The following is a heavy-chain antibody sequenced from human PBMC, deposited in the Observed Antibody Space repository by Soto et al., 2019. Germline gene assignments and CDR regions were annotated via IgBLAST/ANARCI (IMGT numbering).Heavy chain of an antibody. CDR3: ARRDIAAAAPEYFQH. CDR2: IYPGDSDT. V-gene: IGHV5-51*01. CDR1: GYSLTSYW. Sequence: PGESLKISCKGSGYSLTSYWIGWVRQMPGKGLEWMGIIYPGDSDTRYSPSFQGQVTISADKSISTAYLQWSSLKASDTAMYYCARRDIAAAAPEYFQHWGQGTLVTVSS. D-gene: IGHD6-13*01. J-gene: IGHJ1*01.